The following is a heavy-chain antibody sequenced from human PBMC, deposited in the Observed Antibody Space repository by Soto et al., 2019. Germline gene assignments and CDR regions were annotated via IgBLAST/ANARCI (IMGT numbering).Heavy chain of an antibody. J-gene: IGHJ5*02. CDR2: ISAYNGNT. D-gene: IGHD3-9*01. CDR1: GYTFTSYG. V-gene: IGHV1-18*01. Sequence: ASVKVSCKASGYTFTSYGISWVRQAPGQGLEWMGWISAYNGNTNYAQKLQGRVTMTTDTSTSTAYMELRSLRSDDTAVYYCARLYYDILTGYYNNWFDPWGQGTLVTVSS. CDR3: ARLYYDILTGYYNNWFDP.